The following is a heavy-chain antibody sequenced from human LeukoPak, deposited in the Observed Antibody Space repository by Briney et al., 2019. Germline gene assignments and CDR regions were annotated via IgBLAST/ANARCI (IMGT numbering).Heavy chain of an antibody. CDR1: GGSLSSSSYY. Sequence: SQTLSLTCTVSGGSLSSSSYYWGRLRQPPGKGLDRVGGIYSSRSTCYNPAHKSQGTISVDTSKNHFSLQLDSGTAADTSVYYCSRIKRIRFGCWGQGTLVTGSS. CDR3: SRIKRIRFGC. V-gene: IGHV4-39*02. CDR2: IYSSRST. J-gene: IGHJ4*01.